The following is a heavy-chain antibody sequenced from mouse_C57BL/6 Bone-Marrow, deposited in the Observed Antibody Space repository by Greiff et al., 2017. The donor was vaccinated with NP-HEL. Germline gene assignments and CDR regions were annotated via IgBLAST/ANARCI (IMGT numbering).Heavy chain of an antibody. CDR2: ISSGGDYI. V-gene: IGHV5-9-1*02. Sequence: EVQRVESGEGLVKPGGSLKLSCAASGFTFSSYAMSWVRQTPEKRLEWVAYISSGGDYIYYADTVKGRFTISRDNARNTLYLQMSSLKSEDTAMYYCTRVYYYGSSSSFDYWGQGTTLTVSS. J-gene: IGHJ2*01. D-gene: IGHD1-1*01. CDR3: TRVYYYGSSSSFDY. CDR1: GFTFSSYA.